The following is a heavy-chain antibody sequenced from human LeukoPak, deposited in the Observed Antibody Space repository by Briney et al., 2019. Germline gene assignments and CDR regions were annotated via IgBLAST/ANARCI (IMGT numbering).Heavy chain of an antibody. Sequence: GGSLRLSCATSGFTFSSYEMNWVRQAPGKGLEWISYITTSGTSTYYADSVKGRFTISRDNGKTALSLQMNSLRDEDTAVYYCVVHSATSCYWGQGTLVTVSS. CDR2: ITTSGTST. CDR1: GFTFSSYE. CDR3: VVHSATSCY. D-gene: IGHD1-26*01. V-gene: IGHV3-48*03. J-gene: IGHJ4*02.